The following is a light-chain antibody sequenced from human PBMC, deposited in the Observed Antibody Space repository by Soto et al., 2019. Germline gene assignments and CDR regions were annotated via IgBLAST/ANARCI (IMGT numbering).Light chain of an antibody. Sequence: EIVLTQSPGTLSLSPGDRATLSCRASQSVGSNYLAWYQQKPGQAPRLLIYGASNRATGIPDTFSGSGSGTDFTLTISRLEPEDFAVYYCQQYGSAPSTFGGGTKGEIK. CDR1: QSVGSNY. J-gene: IGKJ4*01. CDR3: QQYGSAPST. V-gene: IGKV3-20*01. CDR2: GAS.